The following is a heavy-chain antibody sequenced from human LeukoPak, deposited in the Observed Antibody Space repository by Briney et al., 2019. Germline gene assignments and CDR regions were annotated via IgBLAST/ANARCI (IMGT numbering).Heavy chain of an antibody. J-gene: IGHJ6*02. CDR1: GFTFSSYE. CDR3: AREITIFGVVIDTYYYYGMDV. Sequence: GGSLRLSCAASGFTFSSYEMNWVRQAPGKGLEWVSYISSSGSTMYYADSVKGRFTISRDNAKNSLYLQMNSLRAEDTAVYYCAREITIFGVVIDTYYYYGMDVWGQGTTVTVSS. D-gene: IGHD3-3*01. CDR2: ISSSGSTM. V-gene: IGHV3-48*03.